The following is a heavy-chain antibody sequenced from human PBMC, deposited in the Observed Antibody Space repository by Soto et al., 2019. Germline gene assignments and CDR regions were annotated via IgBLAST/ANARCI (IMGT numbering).Heavy chain of an antibody. V-gene: IGHV4-39*01. J-gene: IGHJ6*02. CDR1: GGSISSSSYY. D-gene: IGHD3-22*01. CDR2: IYYSGST. Sequence: ASETLSLTCTVSGGSISSSSYYWGWIRRPPGKGLEWIGTIYYSGSTYYNPSLKSRVTISVDTSKNQFSLKLNSVTAADTAVYYCARRLYYDSSGFEGGGMDVWGQGTTVT. CDR3: ARRLYYDSSGFEGGGMDV.